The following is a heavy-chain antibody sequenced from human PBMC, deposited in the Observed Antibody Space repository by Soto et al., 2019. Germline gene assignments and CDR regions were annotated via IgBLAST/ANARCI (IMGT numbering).Heavy chain of an antibody. CDR1: GGTFSSYA. V-gene: IGHV1-69*13. CDR2: IIPIFGTA. D-gene: IGHD3-10*01. Sequence: SVKVSCKASGGTFSSYAISWVRQAPGQGLEWMGGIIPIFGTANYAQKFQGRVTITADESTSTAYMELSSLRSEDTAVYYCARTHYGSGRGKGDYYYYGMDVWGQGTTVTVS. CDR3: ARTHYGSGRGKGDYYYYGMDV. J-gene: IGHJ6*02.